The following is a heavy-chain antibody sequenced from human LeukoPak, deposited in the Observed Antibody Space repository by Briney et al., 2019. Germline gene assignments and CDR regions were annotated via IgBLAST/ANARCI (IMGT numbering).Heavy chain of an antibody. J-gene: IGHJ4*02. D-gene: IGHD4-23*01. Sequence: GGSLRLSCAASGFTFSSYEMNWVRQAPGKGLEWVSYISSSGSTIYYADSVKGRFTISRDNAKNSLYLQMNSLRAEDTAVYYCAREHAGSRWDYFDYWGQGTPVTVSS. CDR2: ISSSGSTI. CDR1: GFTFSSYE. CDR3: AREHAGSRWDYFDY. V-gene: IGHV3-48*03.